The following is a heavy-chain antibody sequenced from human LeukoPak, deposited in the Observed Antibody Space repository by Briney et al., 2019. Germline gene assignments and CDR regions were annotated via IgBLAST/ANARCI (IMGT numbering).Heavy chain of an antibody. V-gene: IGHV4-59*01. CDR1: GGSMSRYY. CDR2: IYYSGST. CDR3: ARGVDTAMVTLSYYYYMDV. J-gene: IGHJ6*03. Sequence: SETLSLTCTVSGGSMSRYYWSWIRQPPGKGLEWIGYIYYSGSTNYNPSLKSRVTISVDTPKNQFSLKLSSVTAADTAVYYCARGVDTAMVTLSYYYYMDVWGKGTTVTISS. D-gene: IGHD5-18*01.